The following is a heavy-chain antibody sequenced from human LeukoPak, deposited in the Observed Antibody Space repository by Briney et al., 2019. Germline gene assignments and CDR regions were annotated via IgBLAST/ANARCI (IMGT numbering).Heavy chain of an antibody. V-gene: IGHV1-46*01. D-gene: IGHD4-23*01. J-gene: IGHJ4*02. CDR3: ARDPVVTPSYFDY. Sequence: GASVKVSCKASGYTFTSYYMHWVRQAPGQGLEWMGIINPSGGSTSYAQKFQGRVTMTRVMSTSTVYMELSSLRSEDTAVYYCARDPVVTPSYFDYWGQGTLVTVSS. CDR1: GYTFTSYY. CDR2: INPSGGST.